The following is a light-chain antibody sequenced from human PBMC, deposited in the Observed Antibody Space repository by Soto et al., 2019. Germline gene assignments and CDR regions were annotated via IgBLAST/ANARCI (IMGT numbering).Light chain of an antibody. V-gene: IGKV3-15*01. CDR3: HQYNNWLPFT. Sequence: EIVMTQSPATLSVYKGERATLSCRASQSVSSNLAWYQQKPGQAPPRLIYGAATRATAIPARFSGSGSGTEFTLTIISLQSEDAAVYYCHQYNNWLPFTFGQGTKVDIK. CDR2: GAA. J-gene: IGKJ3*01. CDR1: QSVSSN.